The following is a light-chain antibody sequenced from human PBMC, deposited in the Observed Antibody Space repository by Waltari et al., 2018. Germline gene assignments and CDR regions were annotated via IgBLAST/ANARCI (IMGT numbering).Light chain of an antibody. CDR2: GAS. V-gene: IGKV3-15*01. J-gene: IGKJ1*01. CDR1: QSVSSD. CDR3: QQYNNWPRT. Sequence: EIVMTQSPATLYVSPGERATLSCMASQSVSSDLAWYQQKPGQAPRPVIYGASTRATGIPARFSGSGSGTEFTLTISSLQSEDFAVYYCQQYNNWPRTFGQGTKVEIK.